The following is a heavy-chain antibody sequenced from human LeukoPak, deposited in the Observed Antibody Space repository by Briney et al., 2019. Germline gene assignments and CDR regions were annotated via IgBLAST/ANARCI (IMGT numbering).Heavy chain of an antibody. D-gene: IGHD3-3*01. Sequence: GGSLRLSCVASGFTFGKYWMSWVRQAPGKGLEWVANIKLDGSEKNHVDSVKGRFTISRDNTKNSLYLQMNSLRAEDTAVFYCARDQYDTWSRRGNFDSWGQGTLVIVSS. J-gene: IGHJ4*02. CDR2: IKLDGSEK. CDR1: GFTFGKYW. CDR3: ARDQYDTWSRRGNFDS. V-gene: IGHV3-7*03.